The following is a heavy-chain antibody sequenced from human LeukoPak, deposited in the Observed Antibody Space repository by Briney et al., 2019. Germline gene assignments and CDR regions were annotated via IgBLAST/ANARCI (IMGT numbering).Heavy chain of an antibody. CDR3: ASLAGYCSSTSCYGRYAADFDY. V-gene: IGHV1-2*02. CDR1: GYTFTGYY. Sequence: ASVKVSCKASGYTFTGYYMHWVRQAPGQGLEWMGWINPNSGGTNYAQKFQGRVTMTRDTSTSTVYMELSSLRSEDTAVYYCASLAGYCSSTSCYGRYAADFDYWGQGTLVTVSS. D-gene: IGHD2-2*01. J-gene: IGHJ4*02. CDR2: INPNSGGT.